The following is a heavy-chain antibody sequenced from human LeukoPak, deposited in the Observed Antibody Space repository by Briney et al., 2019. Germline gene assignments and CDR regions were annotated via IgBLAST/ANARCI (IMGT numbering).Heavy chain of an antibody. D-gene: IGHD1-1*01. Sequence: GGSLRLSRSASGFTFSSFWMGWVRQAPGKGLEWVASIRWDDERHHVDSVTGQFSVSRDNAKNSLYLQMNSLRAEDTAVYFCSRITTNGYFEYWGQGALVTVSS. CDR1: GFTFSSFW. CDR2: IRWDDER. J-gene: IGHJ4*02. CDR3: SRITTNGYFEY. V-gene: IGHV3-7*01.